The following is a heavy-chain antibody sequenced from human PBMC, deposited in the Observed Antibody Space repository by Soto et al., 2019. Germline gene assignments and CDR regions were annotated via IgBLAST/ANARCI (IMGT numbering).Heavy chain of an antibody. J-gene: IGHJ4*02. V-gene: IGHV3-30*18. CDR3: AKDRKDSGTRGIDY. CDR1: GFTFSSYG. D-gene: IGHD3-10*01. CDR2: ISYDGSNK. Sequence: AGGSLRLSCAASGFTFSSYGMHWVRQAPGKGLEWAAVISYDGSNKYYADSVKGRFTISRDNSKNTLYLQMNSLRAEDTAVYYCAKDRKDSGTRGIDYWGQGTLVTVSS.